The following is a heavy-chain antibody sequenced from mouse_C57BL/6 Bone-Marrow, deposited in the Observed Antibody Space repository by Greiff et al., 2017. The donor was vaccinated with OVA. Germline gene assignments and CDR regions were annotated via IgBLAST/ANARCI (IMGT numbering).Heavy chain of an antibody. CDR2: IYPGDGDT. CDR1: GYAFSSSW. CDR3: ATPDEAY. V-gene: IGHV1-82*01. J-gene: IGHJ3*01. Sequence: VKLMESGPELVKPGASVKISCKASGYAFSSSWMNWVKQRPGKGLEWIGRIYPGDGDTNYNGKFKGKATLTADKSSSTAYMQLSSLTSEDSAVYFCATPDEAYWGQGTLVTVSA.